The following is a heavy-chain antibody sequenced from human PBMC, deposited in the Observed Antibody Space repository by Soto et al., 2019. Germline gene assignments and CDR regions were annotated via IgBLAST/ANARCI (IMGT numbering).Heavy chain of an antibody. CDR3: ARGRYCLTGRCFPNWFDS. Sequence: LSETLALTCSVSGDSISNLDYLWAWIRQPPGQALEYIGYIYKSATTYYNPSFESRVAISVDTSKSQFSINVTSVTAADTAVYFCARGRYCLTGRCFPNWFDSWGQGSLVP. J-gene: IGHJ5*01. CDR1: GDSISNLDYL. V-gene: IGHV4-30-4*01. D-gene: IGHD7-27*01. CDR2: IYKSATT.